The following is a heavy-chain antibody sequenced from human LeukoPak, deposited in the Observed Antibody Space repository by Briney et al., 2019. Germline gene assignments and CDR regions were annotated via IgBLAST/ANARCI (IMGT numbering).Heavy chain of an antibody. CDR1: GGSISSSSYY. CDR2: IYYSGST. V-gene: IGHV4-39*07. Sequence: SETLSLTCTVSGGSISSSSYYWGWIRQPPGKGLEWIGSIYYSGSTYYNPSLKSRVTISVDTSKNQFSLKLSSVTAADTAVYYCARREGMITFGGVIVNWGQGTLVTVSS. D-gene: IGHD3-16*02. CDR3: ARREGMITFGGVIVN. J-gene: IGHJ4*02.